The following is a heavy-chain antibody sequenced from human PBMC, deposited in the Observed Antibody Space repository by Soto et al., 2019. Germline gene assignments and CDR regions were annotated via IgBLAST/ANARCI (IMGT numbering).Heavy chain of an antibody. CDR3: ARGPGRGGWSLFTDYYYGMDV. CDR1: GYTFTSYA. V-gene: IGHV1-3*01. D-gene: IGHD6-19*01. CDR2: INAGNGNT. J-gene: IGHJ6*02. Sequence: ASVKVSCKASGYTFTSYAIHWVRQAPGQRLEWMGWINAGNGNTKYSQKFQGRVTITRDTSASTAYMELSSLRSEDTAVYYCARGPGRGGWSLFTDYYYGMDVWGQGTTVTVSS.